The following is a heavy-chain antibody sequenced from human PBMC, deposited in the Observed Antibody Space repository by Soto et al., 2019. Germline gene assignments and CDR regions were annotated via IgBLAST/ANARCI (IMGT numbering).Heavy chain of an antibody. V-gene: IGHV1-46*01. CDR1: GYTFTSYG. CDR2: INPSDGIT. D-gene: IGHD1-26*01. Sequence: GASVKVSCKASGYTFTSYGISWVRQAPGQGLEWMGIINPSDGITSYAQKFQGRVTMTRDTSTSTVYMELSSLRSEDTAVYYCARDKATREPFDYWGQGTLVTVSS. J-gene: IGHJ4*02. CDR3: ARDKATREPFDY.